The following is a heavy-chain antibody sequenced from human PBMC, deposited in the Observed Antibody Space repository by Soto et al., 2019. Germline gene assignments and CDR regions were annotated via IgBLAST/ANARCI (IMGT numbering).Heavy chain of an antibody. Sequence: GGPLRLSCAASGFTFSSYAMSWVRQAPVKGLEWVSAISGSGGTTYYADSVKGRFTISRDNSKNTLYLQMNSLRAEDTAVYYCAKNVWGITIFGGMDVWGQGTTVTVSS. CDR1: GFTFSSYA. V-gene: IGHV3-23*01. J-gene: IGHJ6*02. CDR3: AKNVWGITIFGGMDV. CDR2: ISGSGGTT. D-gene: IGHD3-9*01.